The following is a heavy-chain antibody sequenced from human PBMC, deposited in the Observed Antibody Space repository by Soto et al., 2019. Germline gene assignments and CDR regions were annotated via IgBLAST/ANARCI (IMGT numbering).Heavy chain of an antibody. CDR3: ARDSPRPDY. CDR1: GYTFASYP. CDR2: ISAYNGNT. V-gene: IGHV1-18*01. Sequence: QVQLVQSGAEVKKPGASVKVSCKASGYTFASYPISWMRQAPGQGLEWMGWISAYNGNTNHAQKLPGRVTMTTDTATSTAYMELRSVRSDDSAVYYCARDSPRPDYWGQGTLVTVSS. J-gene: IGHJ4*02.